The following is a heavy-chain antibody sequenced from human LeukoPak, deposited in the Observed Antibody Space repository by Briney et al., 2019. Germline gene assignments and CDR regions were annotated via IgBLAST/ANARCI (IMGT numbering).Heavy chain of an antibody. CDR2: INPNSGGT. D-gene: IGHD3-22*01. Sequence: ASVKVSCKASGYTFTGYYMHWVRQAPGQGLEWMGRINPNSGGTNYAQKFQGRVTMTRDTSISTAYMELSRLRSDDTAVYYCARDLKVFSHLRVVDDAFDIWGQGTMVTVSS. CDR1: GYTFTGYY. V-gene: IGHV1-2*06. CDR3: ARDLKVFSHLRVVDDAFDI. J-gene: IGHJ3*02.